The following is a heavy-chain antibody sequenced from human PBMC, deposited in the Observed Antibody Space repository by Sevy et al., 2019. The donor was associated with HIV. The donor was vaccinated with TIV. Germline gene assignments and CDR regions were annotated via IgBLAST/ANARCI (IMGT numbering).Heavy chain of an antibody. CDR3: AREPYSSSWYLGGLVY. CDR1: GFIFSSYG. CDR2: IWFDGSNK. Sequence: GGSLRLSCAASGFIFSSYGMHWVRRAPGKGLEWVAVIWFDGSNKYYADSVKGRFTISRDNSKNTLYLQINSLRAGDTAVYYCAREPYSSSWYLGGLVYWGQGTQVTVSS. J-gene: IGHJ4*02. V-gene: IGHV3-33*01. D-gene: IGHD6-13*01.